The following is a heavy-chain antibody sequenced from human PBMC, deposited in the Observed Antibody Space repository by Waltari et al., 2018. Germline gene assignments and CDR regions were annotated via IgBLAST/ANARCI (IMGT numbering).Heavy chain of an antibody. CDR3: AKGGYYYYYMDV. CDR1: GFTFSSYA. CDR2: ISGSGGST. Sequence: EVQLVESGGGLVQPGGSLRLSCAASGFTFSSYAMSWVRQAPGKGLGWASAISGSGGSTYYADSVKGRFTISRDNSKNTLYLQMNSLRAEDTAVYYCAKGGYYYYYMDVWGKGTTVTVSS. V-gene: IGHV3-23*04. J-gene: IGHJ6*03.